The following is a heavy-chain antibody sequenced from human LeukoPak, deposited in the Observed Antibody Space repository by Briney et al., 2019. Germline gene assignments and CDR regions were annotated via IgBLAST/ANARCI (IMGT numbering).Heavy chain of an antibody. Sequence: GGSLRLSCAASGFTFSDYYMSWIRQAPGKGLEWVSSISSSSSYIYYADSVKGRFTISRDNAKNSLYLQMNSLRAEDTAVYYCARPLWFGEWDAFDIWGQGTMVTVSS. CDR1: GFTFSDYY. CDR2: ISSSSSYI. V-gene: IGHV3-11*06. J-gene: IGHJ3*02. CDR3: ARPLWFGEWDAFDI. D-gene: IGHD3-10*01.